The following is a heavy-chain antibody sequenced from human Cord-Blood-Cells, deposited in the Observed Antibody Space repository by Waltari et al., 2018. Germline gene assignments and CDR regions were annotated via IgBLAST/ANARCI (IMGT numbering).Heavy chain of an antibody. D-gene: IGHD4-17*01. CDR1: GFSFSTDA. V-gene: IGHV3-23*04. CDR2: SGGSGGRR. CDR3: AKEFYGDYFDY. Sequence: VHRVESGGGLVKPGGSLRLSCASSGFSFSTDAFTWFRQAQGRGQEWVWVSGGSGGRRYCADSGKGRFSISGDKSKTTLYLQMNSLRGEDTALYLCAKEFYGDYFDYWGQGALVTVSS. J-gene: IGHJ4*02.